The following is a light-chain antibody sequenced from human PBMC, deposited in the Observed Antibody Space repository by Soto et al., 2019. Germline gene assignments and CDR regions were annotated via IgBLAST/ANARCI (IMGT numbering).Light chain of an antibody. J-gene: IGKJ4*02. V-gene: IGKV3-15*01. CDR3: QHYHKCPLT. Sequence: DIVMTQSPATLSVAPGERVTFSCRASQGVSRKLAWYQHKRGQDPRLLIAGAATGATGIAARVRGSGSGTYFTLTVSSLQSEVCPIYYSQHYHKCPLTVPGGTNV. CDR1: QGVSRK. CDR2: GAA.